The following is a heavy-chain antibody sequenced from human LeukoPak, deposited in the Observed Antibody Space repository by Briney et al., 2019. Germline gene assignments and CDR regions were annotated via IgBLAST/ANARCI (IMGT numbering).Heavy chain of an antibody. Sequence: ASVKVSCKASGYTFTSYGISWVRQPPGQGLEWMGWISAYNGKTNYAQKLQGRVTMTTDTSTSTAYMELRSLRSDDTAVYYCARDLREGRITIFGSTYYYYYGMDVWGQGTTVTVSS. D-gene: IGHD3-3*01. CDR2: ISAYNGKT. CDR3: ARDLREGRITIFGSTYYYYYGMDV. V-gene: IGHV1-18*01. CDR1: GYTFTSYG. J-gene: IGHJ6*02.